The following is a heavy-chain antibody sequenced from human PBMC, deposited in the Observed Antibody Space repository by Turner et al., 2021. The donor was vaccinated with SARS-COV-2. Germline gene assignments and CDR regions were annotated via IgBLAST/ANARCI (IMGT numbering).Heavy chain of an antibody. CDR2: IKQDGSEK. J-gene: IGHJ6*02. CDR1: GFTFSSYW. CDR3: AREESGSLGAYGMDV. D-gene: IGHD2-15*01. V-gene: IGHV3-7*03. Sequence: EVQLVESGGGLVQPGGSLRLSCAASGFTFSSYWMNWVRQAPGKGLEWVANIKQDGSEKYYVDSVKGRFTISRDNAKNSLYLQMNSLRAEDTAVYYCAREESGSLGAYGMDVWGQGTTVTVSS.